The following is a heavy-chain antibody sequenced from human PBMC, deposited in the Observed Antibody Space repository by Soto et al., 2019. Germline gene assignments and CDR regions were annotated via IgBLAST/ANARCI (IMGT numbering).Heavy chain of an antibody. D-gene: IGHD6-19*01. Sequence: QITLKESGPSLVKPKETLTLTCNFSGFSLITNAVGVGWIRQPPGKALEWLALLFWDDDKHYSPSLMNRLTITKDTSKNQVALTMTNMDPVDTATYYSAHSAQWTDYFDYLGQGTLVTVSS. J-gene: IGHJ4*02. CDR2: LFWDDDK. V-gene: IGHV2-5*02. CDR3: AHSAQWTDYFDY. CDR1: GFSLITNAVG.